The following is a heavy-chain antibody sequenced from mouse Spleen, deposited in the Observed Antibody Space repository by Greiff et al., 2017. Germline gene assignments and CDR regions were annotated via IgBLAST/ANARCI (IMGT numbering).Heavy chain of an antibody. J-gene: IGHJ2*01. CDR3: ARGYYGDPVYFDY. D-gene: IGHD2-13*01. CDR1: GYSITSGYY. CDR2: ISYDGSN. Sequence: VQLQQSGPGLVKPSQSLSLTCSVTGYSITSGYYWNWIRQFPGNKLEWMGYISYDGSNNYNPSLKNRISITRDTSKNQFFLKLNSVTTEDTATYYCARGYYGDPVYFDYWGQGTTLTVSS. V-gene: IGHV3-6*01.